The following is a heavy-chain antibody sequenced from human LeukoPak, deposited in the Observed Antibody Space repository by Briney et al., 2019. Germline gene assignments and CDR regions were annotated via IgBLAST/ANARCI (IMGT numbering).Heavy chain of an antibody. J-gene: IGHJ6*02. CDR3: ARDPDYGDYYYYGMDV. CDR1: GGSISSSSYY. V-gene: IGHV4-39*07. Sequence: PSETLSLTCTVSGGSISSSSYYWGWIRQPPGKGLEWIGSIYYSGSTYYNPSLKSRVTISVDTSKNQFSLKLSSVTAADTAVYYCARDPDYGDYYYYGMDVWGQGTTVTVSS. CDR2: IYYSGST. D-gene: IGHD4-17*01.